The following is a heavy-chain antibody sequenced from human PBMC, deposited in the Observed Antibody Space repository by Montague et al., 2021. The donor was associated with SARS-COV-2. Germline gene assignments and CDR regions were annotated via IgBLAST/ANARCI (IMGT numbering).Heavy chain of an antibody. CDR3: ARSIWFGPFDY. J-gene: IGHJ4*02. Sequence: SLRLSCAASGFTFSRYWMSWVRQAPGKGLEWVANIKQDGSEKYYVDSVKGRFTISRDNAKTSLFLQMNSLRAEDTAVCFCARSIWFGPFDYWGQGTLVTVSS. V-gene: IGHV3-7*01. D-gene: IGHD3-10*01. CDR1: GFTFSRYW. CDR2: IKQDGSEK.